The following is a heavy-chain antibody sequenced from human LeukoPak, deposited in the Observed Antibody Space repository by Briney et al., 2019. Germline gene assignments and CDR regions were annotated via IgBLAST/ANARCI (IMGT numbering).Heavy chain of an antibody. D-gene: IGHD3-22*01. CDR1: GGSVSGYY. CDR3: ARAADYYDSSGYYPLDY. V-gene: IGHV4-34*01. J-gene: IGHJ4*02. CDR2: INHSGST. Sequence: ASETLSLTCAVYGGSVSGYYWSWIRQPPGKGLEWIGEINHSGSTNYNPSLKSRVTISVDTSKNQFSLKLSAVTAADTAVYYCARAADYYDSSGYYPLDYWGQGTLVTVSS.